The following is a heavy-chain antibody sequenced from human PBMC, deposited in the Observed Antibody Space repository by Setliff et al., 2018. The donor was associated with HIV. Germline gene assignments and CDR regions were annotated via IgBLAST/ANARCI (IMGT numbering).Heavy chain of an antibody. CDR3: ARHGGTMVRGVIIYWFDP. D-gene: IGHD3-10*01. CDR2: IYYSGST. J-gene: IGHJ5*02. Sequence: PSETLSLTCTVSGGSISSSSYYWGWIRQPPGKGLEWIGSIYYSGSTCYNPSLKSRVTISVDTSKNQFSLKLSSVTAADTAVYYCARHGGTMVRGVIIYWFDPWGQGTLVTVSS. V-gene: IGHV4-39*01. CDR1: GGSISSSSYY.